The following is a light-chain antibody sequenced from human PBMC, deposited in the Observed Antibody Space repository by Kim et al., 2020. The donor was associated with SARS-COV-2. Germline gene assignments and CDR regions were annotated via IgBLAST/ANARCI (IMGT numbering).Light chain of an antibody. CDR1: SLRSYY. Sequence: SSELTQDPAVSVALGQTVRITCQGDSLRSYYTSWYQQKPGQAPVLVIYAKNNRPSGIPDRFSGSSSGNTASLTITRAQTEDEADYYCNSRDSTGNHWVFG. J-gene: IGLJ3*02. V-gene: IGLV3-19*01. CDR3: NSRDSTGNHWV. CDR2: AKN.